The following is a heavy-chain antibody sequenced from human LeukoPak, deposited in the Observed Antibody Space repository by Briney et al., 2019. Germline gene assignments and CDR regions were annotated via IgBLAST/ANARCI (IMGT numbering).Heavy chain of an antibody. CDR1: GYSFTTYD. Sequence: ASVKVSCKASGYSFTTYDINWVRQAIGQGLEWMGWMNLKSGYTGYAQKFQGRVTITRDTSTSTVYMELSSLRSEDTAVYYCARVAGSIDYWGQGTLVTVSS. V-gene: IGHV1-8*03. D-gene: IGHD1-26*01. J-gene: IGHJ4*02. CDR2: MNLKSGYT. CDR3: ARVAGSIDY.